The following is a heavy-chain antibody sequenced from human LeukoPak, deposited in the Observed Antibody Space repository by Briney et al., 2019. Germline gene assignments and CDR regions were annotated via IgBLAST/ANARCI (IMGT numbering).Heavy chain of an antibody. Sequence: KPGGSLRLSCAASGFTFSDYYMSWIRQAPGKGLEWLSYISRSGSSIYYADSVKGRFTISRDNAKNSLYLQMNSLRAEDTAVYYCARDSLGGYNARFDPWGQGTLVTVSS. D-gene: IGHD5-24*01. V-gene: IGHV3-11*01. CDR2: ISRSGSSI. CDR1: GFTFSDYY. J-gene: IGHJ5*02. CDR3: ARDSLGGYNARFDP.